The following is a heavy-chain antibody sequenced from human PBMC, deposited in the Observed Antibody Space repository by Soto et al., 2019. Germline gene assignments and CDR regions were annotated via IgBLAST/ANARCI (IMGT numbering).Heavy chain of an antibody. CDR2: IYSGGST. CDR1: GFTVSSNY. CDR3: ARGGHYYYYMDV. J-gene: IGHJ6*03. V-gene: IGHV3-66*01. Sequence: GGSLRLSCAASGFTVSSNYMSWVRQAPGKGLEWVSVIYSGGSTYYADSVKGRFTISRDNSKNTLYLQMNSLRAEDTAVYYCARGGHYYYYMDVRGKGTTVTVSS.